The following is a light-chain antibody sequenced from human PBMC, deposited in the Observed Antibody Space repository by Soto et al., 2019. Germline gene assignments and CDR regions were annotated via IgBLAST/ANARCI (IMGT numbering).Light chain of an antibody. V-gene: IGLV2-14*01. Sequence: QSVLSQPASGSGTPGQSITISCTRTSSDVGGYNYVSWYQQHPGKAPKLMIYEVSNRPSGVSNRFSGSKSGNTASLTISGLQAEDEADYHCSSYTSGSSFVFGTGTKVTVL. CDR1: SSDVGGYNY. J-gene: IGLJ1*01. CDR3: SSYTSGSSFV. CDR2: EVS.